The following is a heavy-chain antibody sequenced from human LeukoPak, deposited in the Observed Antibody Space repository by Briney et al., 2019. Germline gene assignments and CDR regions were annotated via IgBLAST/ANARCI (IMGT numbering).Heavy chain of an antibody. CDR2: INSDGSST. Sequence: GGSLRLSCAASGFTFSSYWMQWVRQVPGKGLLWVSRINSDGSSTSYADSVKGRFTFSRDNAKNTVYLQMNSLRVEDTAVYYCARSTGGGSSSYWGQGTLVTVSS. CDR1: GFTFSSYW. CDR3: ARSTGGGSSSY. D-gene: IGHD6-13*01. V-gene: IGHV3-74*01. J-gene: IGHJ4*02.